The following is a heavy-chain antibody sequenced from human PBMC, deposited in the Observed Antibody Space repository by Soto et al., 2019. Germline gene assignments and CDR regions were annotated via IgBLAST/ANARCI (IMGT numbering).Heavy chain of an antibody. D-gene: IGHD6-25*01. V-gene: IGHV4-34*01. CDR3: ARGWRPAISALSGP. CDR1: GGSFSGYY. J-gene: IGHJ5*02. Sequence: SETLSLTCAVYGGSFSGYYWSWIRQPPGKGLEWIGEINHSGSTNYNPSLKSRVTISVDTSKNQFSLKLSSVTAADTAVYYCARGWRPAISALSGPWGQGTQVTV. CDR2: INHSGST.